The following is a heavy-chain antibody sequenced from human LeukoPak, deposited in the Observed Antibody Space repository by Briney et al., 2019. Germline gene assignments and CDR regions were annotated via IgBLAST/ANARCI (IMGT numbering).Heavy chain of an antibody. V-gene: IGHV3-30-3*01. CDR2: ISYDGGYQ. CDR1: GFTFSPYA. D-gene: IGHD3-10*01. J-gene: IGHJ4*02. Sequence: GGSLRLSYAASGFTFSPYAMHWVRQAPGKGLEWVAVISYDGGYQYYGESVKGRFTVSRDNSNNTLYLQMNSLRVEDTAIYYCTRGKQLVSDYWGQGTLVTVSS. CDR3: TRGKQLVSDY.